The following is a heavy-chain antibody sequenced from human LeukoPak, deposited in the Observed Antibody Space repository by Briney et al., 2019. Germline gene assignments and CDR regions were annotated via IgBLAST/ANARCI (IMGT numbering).Heavy chain of an antibody. V-gene: IGHV3-49*03. CDR3: TRGTGYSYGRFDY. Sequence: GRPLRLSCTASGVTFGEYAMSWFRQAPGKGQKWVGFIRSKAYGGTTEYAASVKGRFTISRDDSKSIAYLQMYSLKTEDTAVYYCTRGTGYSYGRFDYWGQGTLVTVSS. CDR2: IRSKAYGGTT. CDR1: GVTFGEYA. J-gene: IGHJ4*02. D-gene: IGHD5-18*01.